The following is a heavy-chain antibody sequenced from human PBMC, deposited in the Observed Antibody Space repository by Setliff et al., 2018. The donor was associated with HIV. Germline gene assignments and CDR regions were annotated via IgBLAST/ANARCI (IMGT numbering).Heavy chain of an antibody. CDR3: ARQAWHYDRDGYFIDY. J-gene: IGHJ4*02. CDR2: IYQNGNT. D-gene: IGHD3-22*01. CDR1: GYSISNDYY. Sequence: SETLSLTCTVSGYSISNDYYWGWIRQPPGKGLEWVGTIYQNGNTYYSPSLESRVSVSMDMSRNQFSVKLNSATAADTAVYYCARQAWHYDRDGYFIDYWGQGKLVTVSS. V-gene: IGHV4-38-2*02.